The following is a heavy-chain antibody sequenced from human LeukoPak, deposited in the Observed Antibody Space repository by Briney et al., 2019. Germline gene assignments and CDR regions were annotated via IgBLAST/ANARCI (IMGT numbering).Heavy chain of an antibody. V-gene: IGHV3-43*02. Sequence: PGGSLRLSCAASGFTFDDYAMHWVRQAPGKGLEWVSLISGDGGSTYYADSVKGRFTISRDNSKNSLYLQMNSLRTEDTALYYCAKDNGGYCTNGVCSNPYFDYWGQGTLATVSS. J-gene: IGHJ4*02. CDR2: ISGDGGST. CDR3: AKDNGGYCTNGVCSNPYFDY. CDR1: GFTFDDYA. D-gene: IGHD2-8*01.